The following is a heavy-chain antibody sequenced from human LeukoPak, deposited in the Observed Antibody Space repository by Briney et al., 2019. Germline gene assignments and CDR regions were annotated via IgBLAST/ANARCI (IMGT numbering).Heavy chain of an antibody. V-gene: IGHV3-48*02. Sequence: PGWSLRLSCVASGFVFSNFRKAWGPWAPGQCLQCIFYITKTSTSMYYADSVKGRFTISRDNGKNSLFLQMNSLRDADTAVYYCARGYDSGYYPPHLDYWGQGTLVTVSS. CDR1: GFVFSNFR. D-gene: IGHD3-22*01. J-gene: IGHJ4*02. CDR2: ITKTSTSM. CDR3: ARGYDSGYYPPHLDY.